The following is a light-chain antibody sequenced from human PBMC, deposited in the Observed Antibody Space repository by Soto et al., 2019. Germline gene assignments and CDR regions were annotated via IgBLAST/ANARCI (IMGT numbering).Light chain of an antibody. CDR1: SSNIGAGYD. Sequence: QPVLTQPPSVSGAPMQRVTISCTGSSSNIGAGYDVHWYQQLPGTAPKLLIYGNSNRPSGVPDRFSGSKSGASASLAITGLQAEDEADYYCQSYDISLTTWVFGGGTKLTVL. J-gene: IGLJ3*02. V-gene: IGLV1-40*01. CDR3: QSYDISLTTWV. CDR2: GNS.